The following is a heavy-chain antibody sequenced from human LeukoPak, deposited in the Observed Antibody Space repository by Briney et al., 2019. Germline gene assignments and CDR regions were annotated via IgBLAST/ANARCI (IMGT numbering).Heavy chain of an antibody. D-gene: IGHD2-15*01. Sequence: GGSLRLSCAASGFTFSSYSMNWVRQAPGKGLEWVSSISSSSSYIYYADSVKGRFTISRDNAKNSLYLQVNSLRAEDTAVYYCAREGGSYPNWFDPWGQGTLVTVSS. CDR2: ISSSSSYI. V-gene: IGHV3-21*01. CDR1: GFTFSSYS. J-gene: IGHJ5*02. CDR3: AREGGSYPNWFDP.